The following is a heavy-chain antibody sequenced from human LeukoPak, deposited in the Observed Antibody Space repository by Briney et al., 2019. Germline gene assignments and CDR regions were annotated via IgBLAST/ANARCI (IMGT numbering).Heavy chain of an antibody. J-gene: IGHJ6*02. CDR1: GFTFSSYS. V-gene: IGHV3-21*01. Sequence: PGGSLRLSCAASGFTFSSYSMNWVRQAPGKGLEWVSSISSSSSYIYYADSVKGRFTISRDNAKNSLYLQMNSLRAEDTAVYYCARDDGYYGSGSYSANYGMDVWGQGTTVTVSS. CDR3: ARDDGYYGSGSYSANYGMDV. D-gene: IGHD3-10*01. CDR2: ISSSSSYI.